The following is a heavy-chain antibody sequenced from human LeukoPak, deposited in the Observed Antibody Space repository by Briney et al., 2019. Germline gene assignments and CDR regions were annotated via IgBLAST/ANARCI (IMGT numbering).Heavy chain of an antibody. J-gene: IGHJ6*03. Sequence: SETLSLTCTVSGGSISSSSYYWGWIRQPPGKGLEWIGSIYYSGSTYYNPSLKSRVTISVDTSKNQFSLKLSSVTVADTAVYYCARGGRIAAAGMYYYYYMDVWGKGTTVTVSS. CDR2: IYYSGST. D-gene: IGHD6-13*01. V-gene: IGHV4-39*07. CDR3: ARGGRIAAAGMYYYYYMDV. CDR1: GGSISSSSYY.